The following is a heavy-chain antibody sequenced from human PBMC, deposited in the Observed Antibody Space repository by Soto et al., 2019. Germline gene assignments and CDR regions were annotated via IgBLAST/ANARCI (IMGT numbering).Heavy chain of an antibody. CDR2: ISYDGSNK. CDR1: GFNFSSYG. D-gene: IGHD3-22*01. Sequence: GGSLRLSCASSGFNFSSYGMHWVRQAPGKGLEWVAVISYDGSNKYYADSVKGRFTISRDNSKNTLYLQMNSLRAEDTAVYYCAKDHGSSGYFLDYWGQGSLVTVSS. CDR3: AKDHGSSGYFLDY. V-gene: IGHV3-30*18. J-gene: IGHJ4*02.